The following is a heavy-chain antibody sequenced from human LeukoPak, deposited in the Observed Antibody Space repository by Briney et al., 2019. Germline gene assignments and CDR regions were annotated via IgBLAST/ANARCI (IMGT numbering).Heavy chain of an antibody. CDR2: IYYSGST. CDR3: ARRGIRLPAANR. V-gene: IGHV4-30-4*08. CDR1: GGSISSGDYY. Sequence: SETLSLTCTVSGGSISSGDYYWSWIRQPPGKGRGWIGYIYYSGSTYYNPSLKSRVTISVDTSKNQFSLKLSSVTAADTAVYYCARRGIRLPAANRWGQGTMVTVSS. D-gene: IGHD2-2*01. J-gene: IGHJ3*01.